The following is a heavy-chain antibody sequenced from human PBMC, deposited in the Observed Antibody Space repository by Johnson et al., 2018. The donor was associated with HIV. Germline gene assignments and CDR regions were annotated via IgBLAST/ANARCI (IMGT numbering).Heavy chain of an antibody. CDR3: ARAKNLFWSGYYDAFDI. CDR2: ISYDGSNK. J-gene: IGHJ3*02. D-gene: IGHD3-3*01. V-gene: IGHV3-30*03. CDR1: GFTFSSYG. Sequence: QVQLVESGGGVVQPGRSLRLSCAASGFTFSSYGMHWVRQAPGKGLEWVAVISYDGSNKYYADSVKGRFTISRDNSKNTLYLQMNSLRAEDTAVYYCARAKNLFWSGYYDAFDIWGQGTMVTVSS.